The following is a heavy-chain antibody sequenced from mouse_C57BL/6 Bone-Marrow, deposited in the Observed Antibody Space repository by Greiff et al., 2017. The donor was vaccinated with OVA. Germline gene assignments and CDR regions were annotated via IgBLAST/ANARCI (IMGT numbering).Heavy chain of an antibody. J-gene: IGHJ1*03. Sequence: LVESGGGLVKPGGSLKLSCAASGFTFSSYTMSWVRQTPEKRLEWVATISGGGGNTYYPDSVKGRFTISRDNAKNTLYLQMSSLRSEDTALYYCARHNSNYEDWYFDVWGTGTTVTVSS. CDR3: ARHNSNYEDWYFDV. CDR1: GFTFSSYT. D-gene: IGHD2-5*01. V-gene: IGHV5-9*01. CDR2: ISGGGGNT.